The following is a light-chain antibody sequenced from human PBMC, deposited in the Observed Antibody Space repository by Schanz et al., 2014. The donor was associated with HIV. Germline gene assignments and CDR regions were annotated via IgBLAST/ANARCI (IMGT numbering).Light chain of an antibody. Sequence: QSALTQPASVSGSPGQSITISCTGTSSDVGGYNYVSRYQQHPGIAPKLMIYDFTTRPSGVSNRFSGSKSGNTASLTISGLQAEDEADYYCSSYASSNTMIFGGGTKLTVL. CDR2: DFT. CDR3: SSYASSNTMI. CDR1: SSDVGGYNY. J-gene: IGLJ2*01. V-gene: IGLV2-14*03.